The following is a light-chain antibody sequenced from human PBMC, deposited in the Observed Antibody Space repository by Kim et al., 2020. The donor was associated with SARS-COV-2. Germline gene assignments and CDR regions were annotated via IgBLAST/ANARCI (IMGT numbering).Light chain of an antibody. Sequence: QSVLTQPPSASGTPGQRVTISCSGSSSNIGNNFVHWYQQIPRTAPKLLIYRNNQRPSGVPDRFSGSKSGTSASLAISGLRSEDEADYFCAAWDDSLRGPVFGGGTQLTVL. CDR1: SSNIGNNF. CDR2: RNN. J-gene: IGLJ2*01. CDR3: AAWDDSLRGPV. V-gene: IGLV1-47*01.